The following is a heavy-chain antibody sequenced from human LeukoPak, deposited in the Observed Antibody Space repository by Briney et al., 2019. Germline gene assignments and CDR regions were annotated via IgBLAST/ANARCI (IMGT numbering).Heavy chain of an antibody. CDR1: GFTFSDYY. CDR3: AREARYCSSTSCSQWFDP. J-gene: IGHJ5*02. V-gene: IGHV3-11*01. Sequence: GGSLRLSCAASGFTFSDYYMSWVRQAPGKGLEWVSYISSSGSTIYYADSVKGRFTISRGNAKNSLYLQMNSLRAEDTAVYYCAREARYCSSTSCSQWFDPWGQGTLVTVSS. CDR2: ISSSGSTI. D-gene: IGHD2-2*01.